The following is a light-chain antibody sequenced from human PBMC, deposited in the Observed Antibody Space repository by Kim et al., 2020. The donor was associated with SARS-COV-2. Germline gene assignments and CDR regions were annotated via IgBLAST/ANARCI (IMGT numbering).Light chain of an antibody. J-gene: IGKJ1*01. CDR3: QQYNSWPPWT. CDR1: QGVSSN. V-gene: IGKV3-15*01. Sequence: TPGERATRPCRASQGVSSNLAWYQPTPGQAPRLLIYGASTRATGIPARFSGSASGTEFTLTIRSLQSEDFAVYYCQQYNSWPPWTFDQGTKVDIK. CDR2: GAS.